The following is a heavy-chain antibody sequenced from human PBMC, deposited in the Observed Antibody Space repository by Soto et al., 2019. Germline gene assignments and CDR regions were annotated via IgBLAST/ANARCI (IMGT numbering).Heavy chain of an antibody. D-gene: IGHD3-9*01. CDR1: GFTFSSYG. J-gene: IGHJ6*02. Sequence: GGSLRLSCAASGFTFSSYGMHWVRQAPGKGLEWVAVISYDGSNKYYADSVKGRFTISRDNSKNTLYLQMNSLRAEDTAVYYCAKHDGILTGYSILYYYYYGMDVWGQGTTVTVSS. CDR2: ISYDGSNK. CDR3: AKHDGILTGYSILYYYYYGMDV. V-gene: IGHV3-30*18.